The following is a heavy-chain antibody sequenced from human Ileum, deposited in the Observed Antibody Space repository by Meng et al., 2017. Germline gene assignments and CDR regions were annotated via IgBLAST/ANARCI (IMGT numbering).Heavy chain of an antibody. D-gene: IGHD1-1*01. CDR1: GFTVTTNY. Sequence: GESLKISCVVSGFTVTTNYMAWVRQAAGKGLECVSVIYSGGSTYYSDSVKGRVSISRDNSKNTLYLKMSSLRAEDTAVYYCARELGTNWERGNFDLWGRGTLVTVSS. CDR2: IYSGGST. CDR3: ARELGTNWERGNFDL. J-gene: IGHJ2*01. V-gene: IGHV3-53*01.